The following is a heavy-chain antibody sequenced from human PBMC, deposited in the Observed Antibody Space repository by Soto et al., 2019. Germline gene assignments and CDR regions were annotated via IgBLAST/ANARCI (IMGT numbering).Heavy chain of an antibody. J-gene: IGHJ6*02. CDR1: GFTFGDYA. CDR3: TRARAKKVLRFLEWLLWPYGMDV. D-gene: IGHD3-3*01. V-gene: IGHV3-49*03. Sequence: AGGSLRLSCTASGFTFGDYAMSWFRQAPGKGLEWVGFIRSKAYGGTTEYAASVKGRFTISRDDSKSIAYLQMNSLKTEDTAVYYCTRARAKKVLRFLEWLLWPYGMDVWGQGTTVTVSS. CDR2: IRSKAYGGTT.